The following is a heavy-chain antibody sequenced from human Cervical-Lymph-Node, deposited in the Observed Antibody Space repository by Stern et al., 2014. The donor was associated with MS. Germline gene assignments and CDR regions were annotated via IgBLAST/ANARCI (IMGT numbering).Heavy chain of an antibody. J-gene: IGHJ4*02. CDR3: ARDSGYGIDF. Sequence: VQLVESGGGLVKPGGSLRLSCAASGFTFSDYYMHWIRQAPGQGLEWITYISSSGTAIYYADSVKGVFTISRDNGKNLLYLQMNSLRAEDSAMDFCARDSGYGIDFWGQGILLTVSS. V-gene: IGHV3-11*01. CDR1: GFTFSDYY. D-gene: IGHD4-17*01. CDR2: ISSSGTAI.